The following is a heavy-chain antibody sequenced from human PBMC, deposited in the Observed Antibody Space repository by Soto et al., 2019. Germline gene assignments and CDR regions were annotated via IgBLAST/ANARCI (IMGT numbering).Heavy chain of an antibody. V-gene: IGHV3-48*04. CDR1: GFIFSSYD. Sequence: PGGSLRLSCAASGFIFSSYDMNWVRQAPGKGLEWVSYISSGSGNILYADSVKGRFTISRDNAKNSLYLQMNRLRPDDTAVYYCAKDLYCSGWYNYFDPWGPGTLVTVSS. J-gene: IGHJ5*02. CDR3: AKDLYCSGWYNYFDP. D-gene: IGHD6-19*01. CDR2: ISSGSGNI.